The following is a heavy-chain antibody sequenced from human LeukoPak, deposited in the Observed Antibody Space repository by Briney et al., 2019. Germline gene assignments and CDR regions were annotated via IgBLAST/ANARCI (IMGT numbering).Heavy chain of an antibody. D-gene: IGHD5-18*01. CDR1: GFTFSSYT. Sequence: GGSLRLSCAASGFTFSSYTMSWVRQAPGKGLEWVSAISGSGGSTYYADSVKGRFTISRDNSKNTPYLQMNSLRAEDTAVYYCAKDQVADTAMVFDYWGQGTLVTVSS. J-gene: IGHJ4*02. CDR3: AKDQVADTAMVFDY. V-gene: IGHV3-23*01. CDR2: ISGSGGST.